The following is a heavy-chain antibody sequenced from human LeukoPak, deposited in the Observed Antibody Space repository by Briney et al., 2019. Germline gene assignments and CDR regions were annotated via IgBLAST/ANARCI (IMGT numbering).Heavy chain of an antibody. Sequence: PSGGSLRLSRTSSGFIFSSHWMNWVRQAPGKGPEWVANIKYDGSEQYYVDSVKGRFSISRDNTKNLLYLQMNSLRVEDTAVYYCARDYGWSFANWGQGTLVTVSS. D-gene: IGHD3-10*01. CDR2: IKYDGSEQ. CDR1: GFIFSSHW. CDR3: ARDYGWSFAN. V-gene: IGHV3-7*03. J-gene: IGHJ4*02.